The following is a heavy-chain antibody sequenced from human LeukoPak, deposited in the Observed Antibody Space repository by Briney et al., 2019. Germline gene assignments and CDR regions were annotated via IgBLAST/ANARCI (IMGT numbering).Heavy chain of an antibody. V-gene: IGHV3-48*01. Sequence: GGSLRLSCAASGFVFSSYAMNWVRQAPGKGLEWISYISSDSGTIYYADSMKGRFTISRDNARNSLYLQMNSLRAEDTAVYYCARDKKGIDYWGQGTLVTVSS. CDR3: ARDKKGIDY. CDR1: GFVFSSYA. CDR2: ISSDSGTI. J-gene: IGHJ4*02. D-gene: IGHD3-10*01.